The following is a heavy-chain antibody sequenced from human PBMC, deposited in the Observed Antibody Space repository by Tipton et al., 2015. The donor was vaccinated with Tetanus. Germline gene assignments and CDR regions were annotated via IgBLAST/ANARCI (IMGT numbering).Heavy chain of an antibody. V-gene: IGHV3-7*03. CDR2: MKQDGSER. J-gene: IGHJ4*02. D-gene: IGHD2-8*01. Sequence: SLRLSCVASGLSFSSYTMSWVRQAPGKGLEWVATMKQDGSERKYVDSVTGRFTISRDNAKNSLYLQLNSLRAEDTAVYYCVRGGMMYADYWGQGTLVTVSS. CDR3: VRGGMMYADY. CDR1: GLSFSSYT.